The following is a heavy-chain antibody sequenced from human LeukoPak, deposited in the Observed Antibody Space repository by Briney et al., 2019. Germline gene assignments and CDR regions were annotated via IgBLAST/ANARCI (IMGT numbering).Heavy chain of an antibody. V-gene: IGHV1-69*04. CDR3: ARFHSPYSSSLWAFDI. Sequence: ASVKVSCKASGGTFSSYAISWVRQAPGQGLEWMGRIIPILGIANYAQKFQGRVTITADKSTSTAYMELSSLRSEDTAVYYCARFHSPYSSSLWAFDIWGQGTMVTVSS. D-gene: IGHD6-6*01. CDR2: IIPILGIA. J-gene: IGHJ3*02. CDR1: GGTFSSYA.